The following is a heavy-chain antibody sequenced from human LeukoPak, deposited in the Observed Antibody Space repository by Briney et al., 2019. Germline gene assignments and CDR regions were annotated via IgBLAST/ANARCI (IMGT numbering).Heavy chain of an antibody. V-gene: IGHV1-46*01. J-gene: IGHJ4*02. CDR1: GYIFTSYH. CDR3: ARGLYSGWYVY. Sequence: ASVTVSCKASGYIFTSYHMHWVRQAPGQGREWMGIINPNSGSASYAQEFQGRVTMTRDTSTSTVYMELSSLRSEDTAVYYCARGLYSGWYVYWGQGTLGTVSA. CDR2: INPNSGSA. D-gene: IGHD6-19*01.